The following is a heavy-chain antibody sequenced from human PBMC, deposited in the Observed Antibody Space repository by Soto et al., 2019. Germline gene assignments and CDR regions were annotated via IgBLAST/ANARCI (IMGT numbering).Heavy chain of an antibody. CDR3: ASGEGLPCDY. J-gene: IGHJ4*02. V-gene: IGHV3-30-3*01. Sequence: QVQLVESGGGVVQPGRSLRLSCAASGFTFSSYAMHWVRQAPGKGLEWVAVISYDGSNKYYADSVKGRFTISRDNSKNKLYLQMNSLRAEDTAVYYCASGEGLPCDYWGQGNLFTVSS. CDR1: GFTFSSYA. CDR2: ISYDGSNK. D-gene: IGHD3-10*01.